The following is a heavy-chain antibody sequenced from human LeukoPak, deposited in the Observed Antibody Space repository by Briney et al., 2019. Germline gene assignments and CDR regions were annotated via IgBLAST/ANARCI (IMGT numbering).Heavy chain of an antibody. CDR1: GGSISSYY. D-gene: IGHD3-22*01. J-gene: IGHJ4*02. V-gene: IGHV4-59*12. CDR3: ARRDYYDSSGYYYVFDY. CDR2: IYYSGST. Sequence: SETLSLTCTVSGGSISSYYWSWIRQPPGKGLEWIGYIYYSGSTNYNPSLKSRVTIPVDTSKNQFSLKLSSVTAADTAVYYCARRDYYDSSGYYYVFDYWGQGTLVTVSS.